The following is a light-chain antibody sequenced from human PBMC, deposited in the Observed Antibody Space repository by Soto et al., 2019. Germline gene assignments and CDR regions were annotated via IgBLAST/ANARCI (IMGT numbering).Light chain of an antibody. J-gene: IGKJ4*01. Sequence: EIVLTQSPATLSLSPGERATLSCRASQGVGDYLAWYQRKPGQPPRLLIYDASKSATGTPARFSGSGSGTDFTLTISSLEPEDFALYYCQQRLKLVTFGGGTEVEIK. V-gene: IGKV3-11*01. CDR1: QGVGDY. CDR3: QQRLKLVT. CDR2: DAS.